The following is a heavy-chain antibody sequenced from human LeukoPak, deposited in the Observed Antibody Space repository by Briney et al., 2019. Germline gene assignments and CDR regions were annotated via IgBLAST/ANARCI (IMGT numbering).Heavy chain of an antibody. CDR3: AREGSASPYCFDL. Sequence: SETLSLTCTVSGDSISHYYWSWIRQPPGKGLEWIGYIHYTGITNYNPSLKSRVTISVDTSKNQFSLKLSSVTAADTAVYYCAREGSASPYCFDLWGQGTLVTVSS. CDR1: GDSISHYY. V-gene: IGHV4-59*01. D-gene: IGHD2-2*01. J-gene: IGHJ5*02. CDR2: IHYTGIT.